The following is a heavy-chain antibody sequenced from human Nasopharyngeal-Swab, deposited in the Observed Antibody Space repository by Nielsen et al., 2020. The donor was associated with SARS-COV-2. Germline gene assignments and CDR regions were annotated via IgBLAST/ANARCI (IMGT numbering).Heavy chain of an antibody. V-gene: IGHV3-21*01. CDR3: ASSPGHTIFGVVITNYYYYYGMDV. J-gene: IGHJ6*02. D-gene: IGHD3-3*01. CDR1: GFTFSSYS. CDR2: ISSSSSYI. Sequence: GESLKISCAASGFTFSSYSMNWVRQAPGKGLEWVSSISSSSSYIYYADSVKGRFTISRDNAKNSLYLQMNSLRAEDTAVYYCASSPGHTIFGVVITNYYYYYGMDVWGQGTTVTVSS.